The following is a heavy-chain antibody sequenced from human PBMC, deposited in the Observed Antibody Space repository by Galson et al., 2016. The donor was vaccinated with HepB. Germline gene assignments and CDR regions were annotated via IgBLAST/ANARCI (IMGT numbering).Heavy chain of an antibody. V-gene: IGHV3-23*01. Sequence: SLRLSCAASGFAFFDYAMTWVRQAPGKRLEWVSGISGSSGTTDYVDSVKGRFTISRDNSKNTVYLQMNSLRAEDTAVYYCAKEYCRGGSCHVDSWGQGTLVTVSS. D-gene: IGHD2-15*01. CDR1: GFAFFDYA. CDR3: AKEYCRGGSCHVDS. J-gene: IGHJ4*02. CDR2: ISGSSGTT.